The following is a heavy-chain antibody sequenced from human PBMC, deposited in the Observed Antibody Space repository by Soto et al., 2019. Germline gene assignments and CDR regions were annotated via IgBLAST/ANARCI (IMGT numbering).Heavy chain of an antibody. D-gene: IGHD1-1*01. Sequence: GGSLRLSCAASGFSISRSAMHWVRQAPGKGLEWVAVSAYDGSNRWYADSAKGRFTISRDNSKNTVYLQMSSLRGEDTAVYYCARDLQAGTDNVNWFAPWGQGTLVTVSS. CDR2: SAYDGSNR. CDR1: GFSISRSA. V-gene: IGHV3-30*04. CDR3: ARDLQAGTDNVNWFAP. J-gene: IGHJ5*02.